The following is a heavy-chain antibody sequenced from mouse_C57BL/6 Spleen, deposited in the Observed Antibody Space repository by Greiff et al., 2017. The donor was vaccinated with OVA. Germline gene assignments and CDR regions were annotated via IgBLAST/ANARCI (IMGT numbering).Heavy chain of an antibody. CDR1: GYTFTSYW. J-gene: IGHJ2*01. V-gene: IGHV1-55*01. D-gene: IGHD2-2*01. Sequence: QVQLQQPGAELVKPGASVKMSCKASGYTFTSYWITWVKQRPGQGLEWIGDIYPGSGSTNYNEKFKSKATLTVDTSSSTAYMQVSSLTSEDAAVYYCARGNGYPDYWGKGTTLTVSS. CDR3: ARGNGYPDY. CDR2: IYPGSGST.